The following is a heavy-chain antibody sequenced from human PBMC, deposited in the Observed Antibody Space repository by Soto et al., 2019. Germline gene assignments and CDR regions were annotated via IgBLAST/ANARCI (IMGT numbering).Heavy chain of an antibody. CDR1: GFTFSSFG. CDR2: ISYDGSSK. CDR3: ARGPFSSGWWFDY. J-gene: IGHJ4*02. V-gene: IGHV3-30-3*01. D-gene: IGHD6-19*01. Sequence: PGGSLRLSCAASGFTFSSFGMHWVRQAPGKGLEWVSVISYDGSSKFYVDSVKGQFTISRDNSKSTLYLQMNSLRTEDTAVYYCARGPFSSGWWFDYWGQGTLVTVSS.